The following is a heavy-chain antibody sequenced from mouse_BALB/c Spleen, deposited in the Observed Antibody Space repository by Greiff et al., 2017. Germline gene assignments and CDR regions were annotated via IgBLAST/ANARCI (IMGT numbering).Heavy chain of an antibody. V-gene: IGHV2-9*02. CDR2: IWAGGST. D-gene: IGHD1-2*01. CDR1: GFSLTSYG. Sequence: VQLQQSGPGLVAPSQSLSITCTVSGFSLTSYGVHWVRQPPGKGLEWLGVIWAGGSTNYNSALMSRLSISKDNSKSQVFLKMNSLQTDDTAMYYCARVITTAKAWFAYWGQGTLVTVSA. CDR3: ARVITTAKAWFAY. J-gene: IGHJ3*01.